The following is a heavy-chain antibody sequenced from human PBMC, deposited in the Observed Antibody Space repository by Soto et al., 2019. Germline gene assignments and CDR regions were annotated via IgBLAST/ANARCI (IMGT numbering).Heavy chain of an antibody. CDR1: GYTFTSYD. CDR2: ISAYNGNT. Sequence: ASVKVSCKASGYTFTSYDISWVRQAPGQGLEWMGWISAYNGNTNYAQKLQGRVTMTTDTSTSTAYMELRSLRSDDTAVYYCARGGGYYDSSGYPHDAFDIWGQGKMVTVS. D-gene: IGHD3-22*01. CDR3: ARGGGYYDSSGYPHDAFDI. V-gene: IGHV1-18*01. J-gene: IGHJ3*02.